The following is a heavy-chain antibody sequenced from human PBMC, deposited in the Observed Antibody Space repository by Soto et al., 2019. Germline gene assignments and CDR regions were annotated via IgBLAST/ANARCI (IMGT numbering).Heavy chain of an antibody. CDR2: IITIFGTP. V-gene: IGHV1-69*12. D-gene: IGHD3-9*01. CDR3: ASGGYYDVLTGSLPTFDY. J-gene: IGHJ4*02. Sequence: QVQLVQSGAEVKKPGSSVKVSCKASGGTFISYSLSWVRQAPGQGLEWMGGIITIFGTPNYAQKFQGRVTITADESTSTAYMELSSLRSEDTAIYYCASGGYYDVLTGSLPTFDYWGQGTLVTVSS. CDR1: GGTFISYS.